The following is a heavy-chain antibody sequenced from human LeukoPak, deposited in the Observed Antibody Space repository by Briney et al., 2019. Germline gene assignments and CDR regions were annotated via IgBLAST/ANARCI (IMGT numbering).Heavy chain of an antibody. J-gene: IGHJ4*02. CDR2: INSDGDGT. CDR1: GFTFTNYA. D-gene: IGHD6-19*01. CDR3: ARDKRNSNGWYATFDY. Sequence: GGSLRLSCAASGFTFTNYAMHWVRQAPGKGLEFVAAINSDGDGTYYGNSVKGRFTISRDTSKNTLFLQMDSLRPDHTSVYYCARDKRNSNGWYATFDYWGQGTLVTVSS. V-gene: IGHV3-64*01.